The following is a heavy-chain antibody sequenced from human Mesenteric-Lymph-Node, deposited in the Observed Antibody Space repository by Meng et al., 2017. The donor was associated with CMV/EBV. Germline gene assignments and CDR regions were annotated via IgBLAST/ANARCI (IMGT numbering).Heavy chain of an antibody. J-gene: IGHJ3*02. D-gene: IGHD3-22*01. CDR2: IYYSGST. CDR1: GGSFSGCY. CDR3: ARETGKFRETYRYDGSGRSDAFDI. Sequence: SQTLSLSCAVYGGSFSGCYWSWIRQPPGKGLEWIGYIYYSGSTNNNPSLKSRVTISVDTSKNQFSLDMSSVTAADTAVYYCARETGKFRETYRYDGSGRSDAFDIWGQGTMVTVSS. V-gene: IGHV4-34*11.